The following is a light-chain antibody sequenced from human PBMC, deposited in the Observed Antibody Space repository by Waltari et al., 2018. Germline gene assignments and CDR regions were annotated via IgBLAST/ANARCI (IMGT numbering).Light chain of an antibody. CDR1: QTVSNY. CDR2: DAS. J-gene: IGKJ5*01. CDR3: QHRDK. V-gene: IGKV3-11*01. Sequence: EVVLTQSPATLSLSPGEGATLSCGASQTVSNYLAWYQLKPGQAPRLLIYDASNRATGIPARFSGSGSGTDFTLTISSPEPEDFAVYYCQHRDKFGQGTRLEIK.